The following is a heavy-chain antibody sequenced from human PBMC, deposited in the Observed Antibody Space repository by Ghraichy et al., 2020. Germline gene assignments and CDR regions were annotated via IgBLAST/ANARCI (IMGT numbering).Heavy chain of an antibody. J-gene: IGHJ6*02. CDR2: IYYSGST. D-gene: IGHD3-3*01. Sequence: SQTLSLTCTVSGGSISSSSYYWGWIRQPPGKGLEWIGSIYYSGSTYYNPSLKSRVTISVDTSKNQFSLKLSSVTAADTAVYYCARRTYYDFWSGYLPMDVWGQGTTVTVSS. V-gene: IGHV4-39*01. CDR3: ARRTYYDFWSGYLPMDV. CDR1: GGSISSSSYY.